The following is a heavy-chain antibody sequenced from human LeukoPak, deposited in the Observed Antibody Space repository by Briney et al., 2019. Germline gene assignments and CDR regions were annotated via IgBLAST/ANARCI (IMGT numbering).Heavy chain of an antibody. V-gene: IGHV3-23*01. D-gene: IGHD2-15*01. Sequence: GGSLRLSCAASGFTFSSYAMSWVRKAPGKGLEWVSAISGSGGSTYYADSVKGRFTISRDNSKNTLYLQMNSLRAEDTAVYYCAKDRDIVVVVAATHLPYNWFDPWGQGTLVTVSS. CDR3: AKDRDIVVVVAATHLPYNWFDP. CDR1: GFTFSSYA. J-gene: IGHJ5*02. CDR2: ISGSGGST.